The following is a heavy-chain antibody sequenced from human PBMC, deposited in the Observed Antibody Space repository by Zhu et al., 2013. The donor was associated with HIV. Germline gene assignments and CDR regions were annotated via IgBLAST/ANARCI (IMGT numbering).Heavy chain of an antibody. CDR3: ARMDKGSCTETTCPDWFDP. D-gene: IGHD2-8*02. CDR1: GGTFTNYG. J-gene: IGHJ5*02. CDR2: IIPSLGIT. Sequence: QVQLVQSGSDVRNPGSSVKVSCKASGGTFTNYGVIWVRQVPGQGLEWMGWIIPSLGITKYGQKFQGRVTITRDTSTSTVYMELSSLRSDDTAVYYCARMDKGSCTETTCPDWFDPWGQGTLVTVSS. V-gene: IGHV1-69*04.